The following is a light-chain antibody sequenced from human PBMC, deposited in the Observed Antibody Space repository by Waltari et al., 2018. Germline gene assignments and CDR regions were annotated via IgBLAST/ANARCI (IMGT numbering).Light chain of an antibody. CDR3: CSYAGRNIWV. CDR1: SSNVGFYNL. CDR2: EVI. Sequence: QSALTQPASVSGSPGQSITISCTGTSSNVGFYNLVSWYQQHPDTAPTLLVYEVIERPSGVSSRFSGSKSGNTASLTISGLQAEDEADYYCCSYAGRNIWVFGGGTKVTVL. V-gene: IGLV2-23*02. J-gene: IGLJ3*02.